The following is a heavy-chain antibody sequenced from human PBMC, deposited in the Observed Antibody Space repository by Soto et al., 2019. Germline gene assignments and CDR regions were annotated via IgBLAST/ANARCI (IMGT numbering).Heavy chain of an antibody. CDR1: GGSLSSGGYS. J-gene: IGHJ6*02. D-gene: IGHD6-6*01. Sequence: SETLSPPCAFSGGSLSSGGYSWSWVRQPPGKGLEWIGYIYHSGSTYYNPSLKSRVTISVDRSKNQFSLKLSSVTAADTAVYYCARAKIAARPRYYYYGMDVWGQGTTVTVSS. CDR3: ARAKIAARPRYYYYGMDV. CDR2: IYHSGST. V-gene: IGHV4-30-2*01.